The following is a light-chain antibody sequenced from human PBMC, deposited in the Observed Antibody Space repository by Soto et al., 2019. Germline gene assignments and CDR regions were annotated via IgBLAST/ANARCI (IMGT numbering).Light chain of an antibody. CDR2: DAS. Sequence: DIQMTQSPSSLSASVGDRVTITCRASQTISTYLNWYQQNPGKAPKLLIYDASSLQSGVPSRFSGSGSGTDFTLTISSLQPEDFATYYCQQSSGIPYTFGQGTKLQIK. CDR3: QQSSGIPYT. CDR1: QTISTY. V-gene: IGKV1-39*01. J-gene: IGKJ2*01.